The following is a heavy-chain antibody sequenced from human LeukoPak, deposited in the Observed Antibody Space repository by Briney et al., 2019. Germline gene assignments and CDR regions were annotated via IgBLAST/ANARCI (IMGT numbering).Heavy chain of an antibody. J-gene: IGHJ4*02. CDR1: GFTFSSYW. CDR2: ISWNSGSI. D-gene: IGHD6-13*01. Sequence: TGGSLRLSCAASGFTFSSYWMHWVRQAPGKGLEWVSGISWNSGSIGYADSVKGRFTISRDNAKNSLYLQMNSLRAEDTALYYCAKDISAAGTAYYFDYWGQGTLVTVSS. CDR3: AKDISAAGTAYYFDY. V-gene: IGHV3-9*01.